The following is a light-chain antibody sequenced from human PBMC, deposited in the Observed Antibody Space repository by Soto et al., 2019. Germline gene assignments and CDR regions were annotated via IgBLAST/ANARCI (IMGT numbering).Light chain of an antibody. J-gene: IGLJ3*02. V-gene: IGLV1-40*01. CDR3: QSYASSLSAL. Sequence: QSVLTQPPSVSGAPGQRVTISCTGSSPNIGAGYDVHWYQQLPGPAPKLLIYGNSNRPSGVPDRFSGSKSGTSASLAITGLQAEDEADYYCQSYASSLSALFGGGTKLTLL. CDR1: SPNIGAGYD. CDR2: GNS.